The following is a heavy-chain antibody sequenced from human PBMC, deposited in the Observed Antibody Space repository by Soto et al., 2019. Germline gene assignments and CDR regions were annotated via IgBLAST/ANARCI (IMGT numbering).Heavy chain of an antibody. CDR1: GFTFSSYS. V-gene: IGHV3-21*01. J-gene: IGHJ3*02. D-gene: IGHD1-26*01. CDR3: ARDYRIVGATTAQNHDAFDI. Sequence: PGGSLRLSCAAPGFTFSSYSMNWVRQAPGKGLEWVSSISSSSSYIYYADSVKGRFTISRDNAKNSLYLQMNSLRAEDTAVYYCARDYRIVGATTAQNHDAFDIWGQAPIVTVS. CDR2: ISSSSSYI.